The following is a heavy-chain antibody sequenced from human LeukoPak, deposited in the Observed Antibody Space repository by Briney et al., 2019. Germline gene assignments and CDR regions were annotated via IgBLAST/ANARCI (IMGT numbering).Heavy chain of an antibody. CDR3: AKDTTPRYGDPFDY. CDR2: ISGSGGST. V-gene: IGHV3-23*01. D-gene: IGHD4-17*01. Sequence: TGGSLRLSCAASGFTFSSYAMSWVRQAPGKGLEWVSAISGSGGSTYYADSVKGRFTISRDNSKNTLYLQMNSLRAEGTAVYYCAKDTTPRYGDPFDYWGQGTLVTVSS. J-gene: IGHJ4*02. CDR1: GFTFSSYA.